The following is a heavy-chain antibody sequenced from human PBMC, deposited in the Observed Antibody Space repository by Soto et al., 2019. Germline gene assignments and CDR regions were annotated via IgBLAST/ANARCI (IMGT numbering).Heavy chain of an antibody. CDR3: AALWFGEINH. CDR2: IYYSGST. J-gene: IGHJ5*02. CDR1: GGSFSGYY. Sequence: SETLSLTCAVYGGSFSGYYWTWIRQPPGKGLEWIGYIYYSGSTNYNPSLKSRVTISVDTSKNQFSLKLSSVTAADTAVYYCAALWFGEINHWGQGTLVTVSS. D-gene: IGHD3-10*01. V-gene: IGHV4-59*08.